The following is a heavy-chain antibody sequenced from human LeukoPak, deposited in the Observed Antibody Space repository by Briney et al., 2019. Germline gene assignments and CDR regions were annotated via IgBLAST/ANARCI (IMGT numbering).Heavy chain of an antibody. Sequence: GGSLRLSCVASGFTFSTYGMIWVRQAPGKGLECVSTIGLSDDSTNYADSVKGRFTVSRDNSKNTLYLLMNSLRAEDTARYYCARDPNWGSGYWGQGTLVTVSS. CDR3: ARDPNWGSGY. V-gene: IGHV3-23*01. CDR2: IGLSDDST. J-gene: IGHJ4*02. CDR1: GFTFSTYG. D-gene: IGHD7-27*01.